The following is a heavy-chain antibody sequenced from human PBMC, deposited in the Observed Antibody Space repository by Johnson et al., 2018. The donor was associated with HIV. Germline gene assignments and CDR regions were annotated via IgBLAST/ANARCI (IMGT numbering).Heavy chain of an antibody. V-gene: IGHV3-9*01. D-gene: IGHD6-19*01. J-gene: IGHJ3*02. CDR2: ISWNSGTI. Sequence: VQLVESGGGVVQPGGSLRLSFAASGFTFDDYAMHWVRQAPGKGLEWVSGISWNSGTIGYADSVKGRFTISRDNAKNSLYLQMNSLRAEDTALYYCAKALPSSRLAHAFDIWGQGTMVTVSS. CDR3: AKALPSSRLAHAFDI. CDR1: GFTFDDYA.